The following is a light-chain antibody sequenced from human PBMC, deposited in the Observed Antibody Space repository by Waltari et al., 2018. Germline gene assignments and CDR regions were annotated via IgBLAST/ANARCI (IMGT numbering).Light chain of an antibody. J-gene: IGKJ2*01. CDR1: QGIGND. Sequence: AIQMTQSPSSLSASVGDRVIITCRARQGIGNDLGWYQQKPGKAPKLLIYAVSSLESGVPSRFSGSGSGTDFTLTISSLQPEDFATYYCLQDLKPYTFGQGTKLEIK. CDR2: AVS. CDR3: LQDLKPYT. V-gene: IGKV1-6*01.